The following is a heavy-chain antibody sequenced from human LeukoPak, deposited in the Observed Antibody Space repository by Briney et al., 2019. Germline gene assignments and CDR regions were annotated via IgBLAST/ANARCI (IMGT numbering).Heavy chain of an antibody. D-gene: IGHD5-18*01. CDR1: GGSISSYY. CDR2: IYTSGST. V-gene: IGHV4-4*07. Sequence: SETLSLTCTVSGGSISSYYWSWIRQPAGKGLEWIGRIYTSGSTNYNPSLKSRVTMSVDTSKNQFSLKLSSVTAADTAAYYCARERDTAMDYYYYYYMDVWGKGTTVTVSS. CDR3: ARERDTAMDYYYYYYMDV. J-gene: IGHJ6*03.